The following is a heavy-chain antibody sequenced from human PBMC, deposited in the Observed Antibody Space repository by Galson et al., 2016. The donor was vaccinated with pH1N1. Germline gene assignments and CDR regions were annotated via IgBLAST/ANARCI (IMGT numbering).Heavy chain of an antibody. J-gene: IGHJ4*02. CDR2: IDPSGGGV. CDR1: GYTFSMYN. Sequence: SVKVSCKASGYTFSMYNFHWVRQAPGQGLEWMGVIDPSGGGVTYSQKFQGRGTMTRDTSTSTVYMELSSLKSDDTAVYYCTRDLGRLRDYWGQGTLVTVSS. V-gene: IGHV1-46*03. CDR3: TRDLGRLRDY. D-gene: IGHD1-26*01.